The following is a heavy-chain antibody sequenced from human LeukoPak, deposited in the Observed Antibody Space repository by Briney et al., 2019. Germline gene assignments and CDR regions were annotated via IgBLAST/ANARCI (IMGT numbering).Heavy chain of an antibody. CDR1: GYSFTSYW. D-gene: IGHD2-15*01. Sequence: GESLRISGKGSGYSFTSYWISWVRQMPGKGLEWMGRIDPSDSYTNSSPSFQGHVTISADKSISTAYLQWSSLKASDTAMYYCARPDADRYCSGGSCYGLWGQGTLVTVSS. CDR3: ARPDADRYCSGGSCYGL. V-gene: IGHV5-10-1*01. J-gene: IGHJ4*02. CDR2: IDPSDSYT.